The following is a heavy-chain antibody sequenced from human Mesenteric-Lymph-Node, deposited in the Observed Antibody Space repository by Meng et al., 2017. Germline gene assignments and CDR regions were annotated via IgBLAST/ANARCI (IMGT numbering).Heavy chain of an antibody. V-gene: IGHV1-46*01. CDR3: ARELVGALDAFDI. CDR1: GYTFTSYD. J-gene: IGHJ3*02. Sequence: ASVKVSCKASGYTFTSYDINWVRQAPGQGLEWMGIINPSGDSTYYAQKFQGRVTMTRDTSTTTVYMELSSLRSEDTAVYYCARELVGALDAFDIWGQGTMVTVSS. CDR2: INPSGDST. D-gene: IGHD1-26*01.